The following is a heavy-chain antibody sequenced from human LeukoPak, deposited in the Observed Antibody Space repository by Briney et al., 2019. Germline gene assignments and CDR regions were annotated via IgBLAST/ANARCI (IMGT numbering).Heavy chain of an antibody. CDR2: INPNSGGT. Sequence: ASVKVSCKASGYTFTGYYMHWVRQAPGQGLEWMGWINPNSGGTNYAQKFQGRVTMTRDTSISTAYMELSRLRSDDTAVYYCARVPSGSYSSYFDYWGQGTLVTASS. CDR1: GYTFTGYY. CDR3: ARVPSGSYSSYFDY. V-gene: IGHV1-2*02. J-gene: IGHJ4*02. D-gene: IGHD1-26*01.